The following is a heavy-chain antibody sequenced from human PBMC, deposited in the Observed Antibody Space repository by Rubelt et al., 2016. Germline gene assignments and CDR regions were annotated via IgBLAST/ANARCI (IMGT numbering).Heavy chain of an antibody. D-gene: IGHD7-27*01. Sequence: EVQLLESGGGLVQPGRSLRLSCTASGFTFGDYAVNWFRQAPGKGLVWVSRISSDGISTGYADSVKGRFTISRDTAKNTLYRQMNSLRDEDTAVYYCTRGLLGIDYWGQGTLVAVSS. CDR1: GFTFGDYA. CDR3: TRGLLGIDY. V-gene: IGHV3-74*02. CDR2: ISSDGIST. J-gene: IGHJ4*02.